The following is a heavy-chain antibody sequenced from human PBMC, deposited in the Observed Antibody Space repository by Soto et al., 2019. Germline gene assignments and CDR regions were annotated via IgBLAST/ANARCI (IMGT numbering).Heavy chain of an antibody. J-gene: IGHJ5*01. D-gene: IGHD1-20*01. CDR1: GYNFANYW. Sequence: GESLKIACKASGYNFANYWIGCVRQMPGKGLEWMGIISLGHSYCRYSASFQVQVTISADRSIGTASIQWSSLTASHRAIYYCARLKYHWNDHWLHSWGQGTLVTVSS. CDR2: ISLGHSYC. CDR3: ARLKYHWNDHWLHS. V-gene: IGHV5-51*01.